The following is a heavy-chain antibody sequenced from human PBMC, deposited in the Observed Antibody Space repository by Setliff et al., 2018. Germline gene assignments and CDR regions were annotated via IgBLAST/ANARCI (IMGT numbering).Heavy chain of an antibody. V-gene: IGHV5-51*01. D-gene: IGHD2-15*01. J-gene: IGHJ4*02. CDR1: GYSFSNYW. CDR3: ARVVGADGMGIDY. Sequence: GESLKISCKGSGYSFSNYWIGWVRQMPGKGLEWMGIIYPGDSDTRYSPSFQGQVTFSADKSINTAYLQWSSLQASDTATYYCARVVGADGMGIDYWGQGTLVTVSS. CDR2: IYPGDSDT.